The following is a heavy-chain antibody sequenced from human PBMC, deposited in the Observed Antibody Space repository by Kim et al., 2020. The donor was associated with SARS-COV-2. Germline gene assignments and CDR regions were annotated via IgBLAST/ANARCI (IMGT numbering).Heavy chain of an antibody. V-gene: IGHV4-30-2*01. CDR3: ARDRDGAFDF. D-gene: IGHD3-10*01. CDR1: GGSISSGGYS. J-gene: IGHJ3*01. CDR2: IYYSGST. Sequence: SETLSLTCAVSGGSISSGGYSWSWLRQPPGKGLEWIGYIYYSGSTYYNPSLKSRVTISVDRSKNQFSLKLSSVTAADTAVYYCARDRDGAFDFWGQGTMVAVSS.